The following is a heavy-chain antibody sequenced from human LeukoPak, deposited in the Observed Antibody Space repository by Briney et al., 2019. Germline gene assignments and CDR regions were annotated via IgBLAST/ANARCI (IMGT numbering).Heavy chain of an antibody. CDR3: ARDKQWLYGDNYFDY. CDR2: INPSGGST. J-gene: IGHJ4*02. Sequence: ASVKVSCKASGYTFTSYYMHWVRQAPGQGLEWMGIINPSGGSTSYAQKFQGRVTMTRDTSTSTVYMELSSLRSEDTAVYYCARDKQWLYGDNYFDYWAREPWSPSPQ. V-gene: IGHV1-46*01. D-gene: IGHD6-19*01. CDR1: GYTFTSYY.